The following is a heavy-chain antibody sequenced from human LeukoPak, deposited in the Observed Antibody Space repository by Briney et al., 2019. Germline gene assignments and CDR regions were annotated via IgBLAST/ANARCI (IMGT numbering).Heavy chain of an antibody. CDR1: GFTLSSYA. J-gene: IGHJ4*02. CDR3: AKGLGYCSGGSCYSVVPIDY. V-gene: IGHV3-23*01. D-gene: IGHD2-15*01. CDR2: ISGSGGST. Sequence: GGSLRLSCAASGFTLSSYAMSWVRQAPGKGLEWVSAISGSGGSTCYADSVKGRFTISRDNSKNTLYLQMNSLRAEDTAVYYCAKGLGYCSGGSCYSVVPIDYWGQGTLVTVSS.